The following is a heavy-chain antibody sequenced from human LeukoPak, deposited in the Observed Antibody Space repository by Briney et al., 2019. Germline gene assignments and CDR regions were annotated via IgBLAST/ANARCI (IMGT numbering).Heavy chain of an antibody. CDR3: AKLQRGSGSYYYYYYMDV. Sequence: GGPLRLSCAASRFTFSSYSMNWVRQAPGKGLEWVSSISSSGSYIYYADSVKGRFTISRDNAKNSLYLQMNSLRDEDTAVYYCAKLQRGSGSYYYYYYMDVWGKGTTVTVSS. J-gene: IGHJ6*03. CDR1: RFTFSSYS. D-gene: IGHD3-10*01. V-gene: IGHV3-21*01. CDR2: ISSSGSYI.